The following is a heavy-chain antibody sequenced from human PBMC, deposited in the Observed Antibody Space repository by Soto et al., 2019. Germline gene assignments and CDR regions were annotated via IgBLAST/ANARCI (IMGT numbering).Heavy chain of an antibody. CDR1: GFTFSSYA. Sequence: GGSLRLSCSASGFTFSSYAMHWVRQAPGKGLEYVSSISTNGGSTHYADSVKGRFTISRDNSKNTVYLQMNSLRADDTALYYCARDRGTLGSSDYYGSGSRGFFDSLGPGTLVIVSS. J-gene: IGHJ4*02. CDR3: ARDRGTLGSSDYYGSGSRGFFDS. D-gene: IGHD3-10*01. CDR2: ISTNGGST. V-gene: IGHV3-64*04.